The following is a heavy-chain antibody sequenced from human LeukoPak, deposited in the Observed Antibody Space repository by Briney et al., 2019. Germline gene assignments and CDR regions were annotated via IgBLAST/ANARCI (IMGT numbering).Heavy chain of an antibody. V-gene: IGHV3-30*18. CDR1: GFTFSSYG. D-gene: IGHD5-12*01. Sequence: PGGSLRLSCAASGFTFSSYGMHWVRQAPGKGLEWVAVISYDGSNKYYADSVKGRFTISRDNSKNTLYLQMNSLRAEDTAVYYCAKMDSPNQSWWLRHLDYYYYGMDVWGQGTTVTVSS. CDR2: ISYDGSNK. CDR3: AKMDSPNQSWWLRHLDYYYYGMDV. J-gene: IGHJ6*02.